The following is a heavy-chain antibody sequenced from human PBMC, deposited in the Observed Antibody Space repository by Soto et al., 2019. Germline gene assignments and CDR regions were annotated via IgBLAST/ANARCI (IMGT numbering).Heavy chain of an antibody. CDR1: GFTFSTYP. D-gene: IGHD4-17*01. CDR2: ISGSGSDR. CDR3: AKILSTVSSYYYGMDF. J-gene: IGHJ6*02. V-gene: IGHV3-23*01. Sequence: HPGGSLRLSCAASGFTFSTYPMIWVRQAPGKRLEGVSSISGSGSDRYYIDSVKGPFTISRDNSKNTVYLQMNSLRAEDTAVYYCAKILSTVSSYYYGMDFWGQGTTVTVSS.